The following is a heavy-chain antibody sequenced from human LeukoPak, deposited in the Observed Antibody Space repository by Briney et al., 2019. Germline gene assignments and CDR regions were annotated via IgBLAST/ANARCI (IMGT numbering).Heavy chain of an antibody. V-gene: IGHV4-59*01. CDR1: GFSITTYY. CDR3: ARCPSPYDAFDF. CDR2: IYYSGST. Sequence: SETLSLTCTVSGFSITTYYWSWIRQPPGKGLEWIGFIYYSGSTNYNPSLKSRVTMSVGTSKNQFSLKLGSVTAADTAVYYCARCPSPYDAFDFWGQGTVVTVSS. J-gene: IGHJ3*01.